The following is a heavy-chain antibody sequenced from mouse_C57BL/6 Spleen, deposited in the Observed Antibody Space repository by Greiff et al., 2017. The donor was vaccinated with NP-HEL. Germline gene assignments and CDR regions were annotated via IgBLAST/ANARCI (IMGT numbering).Heavy chain of an antibody. V-gene: IGHV1-84*01. CDR2: IYPGSGNT. Sequence: LVESGPELVKPGASVKISCKASGYTFTDYYINWVKQRPGQGLEWIGWIYPGSGNTNYNGKFKGKATLTADKSSSTAYMQLSSLTSEDSAVYFCARSTMFMDYWGQGTSVTVSS. J-gene: IGHJ4*01. D-gene: IGHD2-1*01. CDR3: ARSTMFMDY. CDR1: GYTFTDYY.